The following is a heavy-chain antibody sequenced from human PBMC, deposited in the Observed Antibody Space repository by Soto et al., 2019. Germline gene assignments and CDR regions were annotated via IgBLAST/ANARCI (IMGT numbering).Heavy chain of an antibody. D-gene: IGHD2-15*01. CDR1: GGSISSGGYY. CDR2: IYYSGST. Sequence: LSLTCTVSGGSISSGGYYWSWIRQHPGKGLEWIGYIYYSGSTYYNPSLKSRVTISVDTSKNQFSLKLSSVTAADTAVYYCARAAYSLKYRPGPTGAFDIWGQGTMVTVSS. J-gene: IGHJ3*02. CDR3: ARAAYSLKYRPGPTGAFDI. V-gene: IGHV4-31*03.